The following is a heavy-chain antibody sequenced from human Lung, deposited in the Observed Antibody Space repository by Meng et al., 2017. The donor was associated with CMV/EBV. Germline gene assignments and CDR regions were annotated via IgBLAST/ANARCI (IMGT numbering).Heavy chain of an antibody. CDR3: ARDRDWELFDY. V-gene: IGHV3-74*03. CDR1: GFTFSDYN. Sequence: HLVGSGGGLVQPGGSLRLSFAVSGFTFSDYNIHWVRQAPGKGLVWVSRINTDANERTYEDSVKGRFSITRDNAKNTVFLQMNSLRAEDTAIYYCARDRDWELFDYWGQGILVTVSS. CDR2: INTDANER. D-gene: IGHD3-10*01. J-gene: IGHJ4*02.